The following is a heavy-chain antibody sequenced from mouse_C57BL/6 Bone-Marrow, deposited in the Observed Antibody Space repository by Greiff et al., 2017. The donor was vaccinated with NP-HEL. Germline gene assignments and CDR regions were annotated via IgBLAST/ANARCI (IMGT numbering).Heavy chain of an antibody. CDR2: INPSNGGT. V-gene: IGHV1-53*01. CDR3: ARWGTDVWYFDV. Sequence: QVQLQQPGTELVKPGASVKLSCKASGYTFTSYWMHWVKQRPGPGLEWIGNINPSNGGTNYNEKFKSKATLTVDKSSSTAYMQLSSLTSEDSAVYYCARWGTDVWYFDVWGTGTTVTVSS. D-gene: IGHD3-3*01. CDR1: GYTFTSYW. J-gene: IGHJ1*03.